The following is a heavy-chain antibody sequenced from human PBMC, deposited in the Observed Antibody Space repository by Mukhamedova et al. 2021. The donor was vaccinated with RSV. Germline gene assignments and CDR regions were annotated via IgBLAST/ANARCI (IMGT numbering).Heavy chain of an antibody. CDR3: ARDLFGASDDFCTFDY. J-gene: IGHJ4*02. CDR2: VSFDGNKK. Sequence: EYMGVVSFDGNKKYYTDSVKGRFTISRDNSKNTLYLQMNSLRAEDTAVYYCARDLFGASDDFCTFDYWGQGSLVTVSS. V-gene: IGHV3-33*05. D-gene: IGHD3-3*01.